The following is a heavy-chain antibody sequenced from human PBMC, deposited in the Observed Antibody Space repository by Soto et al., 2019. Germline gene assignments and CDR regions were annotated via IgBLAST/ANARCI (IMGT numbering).Heavy chain of an antibody. Sequence: GASVKVSCKASGGTFSSYAISWVRQAPGQGLEWMGGIIPIFGTANYAQKFQGRVTITADESTSTAYMELSSLRSEDTAVYYCARDNNDSSGEFDYWGQGTLVTVSS. J-gene: IGHJ4*02. D-gene: IGHD3-22*01. CDR2: IIPIFGTA. CDR3: ARDNNDSSGEFDY. V-gene: IGHV1-69*13. CDR1: GGTFSSYA.